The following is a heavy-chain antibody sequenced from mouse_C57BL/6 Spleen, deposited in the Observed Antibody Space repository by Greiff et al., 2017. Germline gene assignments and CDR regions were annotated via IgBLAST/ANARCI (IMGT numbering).Heavy chain of an antibody. D-gene: IGHD2-3*01. V-gene: IGHV1-55*01. CDR2: IYPGSGST. Sequence: QVQLKQPGAELVKPGASVKMSCKASGYTFTSYWITWVKQRPGQGLEWIGDIYPGSGSTNYNEKFKSKATLTVDTSSSTAYMQLSSLRSEDSAVYYCARTDGYFDYWGQGTTLTVSS. CDR3: ARTDGYFDY. J-gene: IGHJ2*01. CDR1: GYTFTSYW.